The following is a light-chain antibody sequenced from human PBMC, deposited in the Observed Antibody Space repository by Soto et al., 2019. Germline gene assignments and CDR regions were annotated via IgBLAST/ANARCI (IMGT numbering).Light chain of an antibody. J-gene: IGLJ1*01. V-gene: IGLV1-44*01. CDR2: SNN. CDR3: AAWDDSLNGPLYV. CDR1: SSNIGSNT. Sequence: QSALAQPPSASGTPGQRVTISCSGSSSNIGSNTVNWYQQLPGTAPKLLVYSNNQRPSGVPDRFSGFKSGTSASLAISGLQSEDEADYYCAAWDDSLNGPLYVFGTGTKVTVL.